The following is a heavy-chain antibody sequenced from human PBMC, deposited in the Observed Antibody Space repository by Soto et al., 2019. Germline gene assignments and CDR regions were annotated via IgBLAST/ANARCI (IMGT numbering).Heavy chain of an antibody. CDR2: IKTTIERGTT. D-gene: IGHD3-22*01. V-gene: IGHV3-15*01. J-gene: IGHJ5*01. CDR1: GFTFSSAW. Sequence: GWSLRLSCAASGFTFSSAWMSLVRQAPGKGLEWVGHIKTTIERGTTDYAAPVNGRFTISRDDSRNMLHLQMNSLTTEDTAVYYCATADSPDYYVSAGFYYPWFEPCGQGTLVTISS. CDR3: ATADSPDYYVSAGFYYPWFEP.